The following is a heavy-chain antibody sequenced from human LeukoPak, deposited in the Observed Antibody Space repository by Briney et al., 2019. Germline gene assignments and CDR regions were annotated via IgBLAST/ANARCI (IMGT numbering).Heavy chain of an antibody. CDR1: GYTFTGYY. CDR3: ASYDPGYSSSWYSFDY. CDR2: INPNSGGT. V-gene: IGHV1-2*02. D-gene: IGHD6-13*01. J-gene: IGHJ4*02. Sequence: GASVKVSCKASGYTFTGYYMHWVRQAPGQGLEWMGWINPNSGGTNYAQKFQGRVTMTRDTSISTAYMELSRLRSDDTAVYYCASYDPGYSSSWYSFDYWGQGTLVTVSS.